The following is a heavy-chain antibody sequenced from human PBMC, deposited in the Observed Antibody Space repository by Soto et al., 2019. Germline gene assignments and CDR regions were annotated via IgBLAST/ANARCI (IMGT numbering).Heavy chain of an antibody. CDR3: ARERSGYYFDY. J-gene: IGHJ4*02. D-gene: IGHD3-3*01. CDR1: GFTFSSYT. Sequence: PGGSLRLSCAAPGFTFSSYTMTWVRRPPGKGLEWVSYIGAATGDIKYADSVKGRLTISRDNAKNSLYLQMNSLGAEDTATYYCARERSGYYFDYWGLGTLVTVSS. V-gene: IGHV3-48*01. CDR2: IGAATGDI.